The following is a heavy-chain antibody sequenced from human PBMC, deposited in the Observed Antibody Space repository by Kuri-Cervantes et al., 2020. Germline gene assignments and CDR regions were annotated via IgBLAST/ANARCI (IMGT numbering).Heavy chain of an antibody. V-gene: IGHV1-46*01. Sequence: ASVKVSCKASGYTFTSYFMHWVRQAPGQGLEWVGLINPSGGSTRYAPRFQGRVTMTRDTSTSTVYMELSSLRSEDTAVFYCARDLPLDSSNYYGIDYWGQGTLVTVSS. J-gene: IGHJ4*02. CDR1: GYTFTSYF. D-gene: IGHD3-22*01. CDR2: INPSGGST. CDR3: ARDLPLDSSNYYGIDY.